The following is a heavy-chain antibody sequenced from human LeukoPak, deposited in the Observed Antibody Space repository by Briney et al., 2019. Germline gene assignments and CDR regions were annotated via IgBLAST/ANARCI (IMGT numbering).Heavy chain of an antibody. CDR2: MGYEGIHK. V-gene: IGHV3-30*02. D-gene: IGHD4-23*01. Sequence: GGSLRLSCAASGFTFNNFGMHWVRQAPGKGLEWVAFMGYEGIHKYYADSVKGRFTISKDNSKATLYLQMNSLRPEDTAVYYCAKDLHGGYSSDYWGQGTLVTVSS. CDR1: GFTFNNFG. J-gene: IGHJ4*02. CDR3: AKDLHGGYSSDY.